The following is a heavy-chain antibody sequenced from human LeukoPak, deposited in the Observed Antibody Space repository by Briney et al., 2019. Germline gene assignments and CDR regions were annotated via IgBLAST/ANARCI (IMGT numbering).Heavy chain of an antibody. CDR1: GFTFSIYW. J-gene: IGHJ4*02. D-gene: IGHD3-10*01. CDR2: IKQDGSEK. CDR3: ARGSPYFYGTDLDY. Sequence: GGSLRLSCAASGFTFSIYWMAWVRQAPGKGLEWVANIKQDGSEKYYVDSVKGRFTISRDNAKNSLYLQMNSLRAEDTAVYYCARGSPYFYGTDLDYWGQGTLVTVSS. V-gene: IGHV3-7*01.